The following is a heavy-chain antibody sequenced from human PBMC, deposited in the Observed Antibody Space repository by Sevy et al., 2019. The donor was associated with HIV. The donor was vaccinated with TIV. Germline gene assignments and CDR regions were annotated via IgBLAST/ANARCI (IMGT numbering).Heavy chain of an antibody. CDR3: ARRLKTSGPYFDY. Sequence: SETLSLTCTVSGGSISSSSYYWGWIRQPPGKGLEWIGSIYYSGSTYYNPSLKSRVTISVDTSKNQFSLKLSSVTAADTAVYYCARRLKTSGPYFDYWVQGTLVTVSS. CDR1: GGSISSSSYY. V-gene: IGHV4-39*01. J-gene: IGHJ4*02. CDR2: IYYSGST. D-gene: IGHD3-16*01.